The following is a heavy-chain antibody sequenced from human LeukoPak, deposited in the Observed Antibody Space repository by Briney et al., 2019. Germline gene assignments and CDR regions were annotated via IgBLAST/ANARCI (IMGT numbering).Heavy chain of an antibody. Sequence: GGSLRLSCAASGFTFSSYAMHWVRQAPGKGLEWVAVISYDGSNKYYADSVKGRFTISRDNSKNTLYLQMNSLRAEDTAVYYCARDHPSRWYYDSSGFWDYWGQGTLVTVSS. CDR2: ISYDGSNK. CDR1: GFTFSSYA. J-gene: IGHJ4*02. D-gene: IGHD3-22*01. CDR3: ARDHPSRWYYDSSGFWDY. V-gene: IGHV3-30*14.